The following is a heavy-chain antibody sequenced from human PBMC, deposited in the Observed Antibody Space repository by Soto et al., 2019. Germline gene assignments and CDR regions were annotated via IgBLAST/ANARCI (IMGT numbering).Heavy chain of an antibody. Sequence: GGSLRLACAASGFSFSSYPMTWVRQAPGEGLEWVAAITAAGGGTDYADSVKGRFIISRDNHRNTLYLDTRSLKVEDTALYYRAKAFEYSTKWLLWGQGTQVTVSS. D-gene: IGHD6-6*01. CDR2: ITAAGGGT. J-gene: IGHJ4*02. CDR1: GFSFSSYP. V-gene: IGHV3-23*01. CDR3: AKAFEYSTKWLL.